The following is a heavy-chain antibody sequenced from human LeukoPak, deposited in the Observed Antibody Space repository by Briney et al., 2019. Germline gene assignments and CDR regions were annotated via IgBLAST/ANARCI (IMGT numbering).Heavy chain of an antibody. CDR1: GFTFSSYS. D-gene: IGHD2-2*01. V-gene: IGHV3-21*01. CDR2: INSSSSYI. Sequence: GGSLRLSCAASGFTFSSYSMNWVRQAPGKGLEWVSSINSSSSYIYYADSVKDRFTISRDNAKNSLYLQMNSLRAEDTAVYDCARSGVVVPAAQYYYYYMDVWGKGTTVTVSS. CDR3: ARSGVVVPAAQYYYYYMDV. J-gene: IGHJ6*03.